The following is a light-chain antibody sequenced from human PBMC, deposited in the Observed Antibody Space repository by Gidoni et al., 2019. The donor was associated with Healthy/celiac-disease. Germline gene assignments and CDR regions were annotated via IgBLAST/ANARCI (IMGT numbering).Light chain of an antibody. V-gene: IGKV1-16*02. CDR1: QGISNY. J-gene: IGKJ1*01. CDR3: QQYNSYPRT. Sequence: DIQMTQSPSSLSASVGDIVTITCRENQGISNYLALFQQKPGKAHKSLIYAASSLQSGVPSKFSGSGSGTDFTLTISSLQPEDFATYYCQQYNSYPRTFXXXTKVEIK. CDR2: AAS.